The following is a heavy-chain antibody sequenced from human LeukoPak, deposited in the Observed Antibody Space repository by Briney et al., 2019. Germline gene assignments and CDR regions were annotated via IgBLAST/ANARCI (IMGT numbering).Heavy chain of an antibody. D-gene: IGHD5-18*01. J-gene: IGHJ4*02. CDR2: ISGSGGST. V-gene: IGHV3-23*01. CDR3: AKDHRYSYGPAILGY. Sequence: GGSLRLSCAASGFTLSSYAMSWVRQAPGKGLEWVSAISGSGGSTYYADSVKGRFTISRDNSKNTLYLQMNSLRAEDTAVYYCAKDHRYSYGPAILGYWGQGTLVTVSS. CDR1: GFTLSSYA.